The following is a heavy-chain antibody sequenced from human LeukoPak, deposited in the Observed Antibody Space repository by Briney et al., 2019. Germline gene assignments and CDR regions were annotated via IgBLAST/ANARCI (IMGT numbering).Heavy chain of an antibody. V-gene: IGHV3-15*01. Sequence: GGSLRLSCAASGFTFSNAWMSWVRQAPGKGLEWVGRIKSKTDGGTTDYAVPVKGRFTISRDDSKNTLYLQMNSLKTEDTAVYYCTRGIVGATTVDYWGQGTLVTVSS. CDR3: TRGIVGATTVDY. J-gene: IGHJ4*02. CDR2: IKSKTDGGTT. CDR1: GFTFSNAW. D-gene: IGHD1-26*01.